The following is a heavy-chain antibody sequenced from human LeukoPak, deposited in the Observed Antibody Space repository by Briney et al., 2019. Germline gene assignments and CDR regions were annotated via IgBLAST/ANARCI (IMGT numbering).Heavy chain of an antibody. V-gene: IGHV3-48*04. Sequence: PGGSLRLSCAASGFTFSSYSMNWVRQAPGKGLEWVSYISKSGSTIYYADSVKGRFTISRDNAKNSLYLQMNSLTAEDTAVYYCTRLDYGDYWGQGTLVTVSS. CDR3: TRLDYGDY. CDR1: GFTFSSYS. J-gene: IGHJ4*02. CDR2: ISKSGSTI.